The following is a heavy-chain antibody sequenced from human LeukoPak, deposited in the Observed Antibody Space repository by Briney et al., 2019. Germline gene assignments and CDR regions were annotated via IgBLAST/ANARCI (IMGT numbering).Heavy chain of an antibody. CDR3: ARRGYYDTSGYLFDD. CDR2: ISSSGSSI. J-gene: IGHJ4*02. CDR1: GFTFSSYE. Sequence: PGGSLRLSCAASGFTFSSYEMSWVRQAPGRGLEWVSYISSSGSSIYYVDSVKGRFIISRDNAKNSLFLQMNSLRAEDTAVYYCARRGYYDTSGYLFDDWGQGTLVTVSS. D-gene: IGHD3-22*01. V-gene: IGHV3-48*03.